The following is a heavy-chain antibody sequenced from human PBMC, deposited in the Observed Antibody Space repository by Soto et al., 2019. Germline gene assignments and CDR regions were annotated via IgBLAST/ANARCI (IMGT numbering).Heavy chain of an antibody. CDR2: ISSSSSYI. D-gene: IGHD3-22*01. Sequence: GGSLRLSCAASGFTFSSYSMNWVRQAPGKGLEWVSSISSSSSYIYYADSVKGRFTISRDNAKNSLYLQMNSLRAEDTAVYYCARDQGSSGYPTGSFDYWRQGTLVTVPS. J-gene: IGHJ4*02. V-gene: IGHV3-21*01. CDR3: ARDQGSSGYPTGSFDY. CDR1: GFTFSSYS.